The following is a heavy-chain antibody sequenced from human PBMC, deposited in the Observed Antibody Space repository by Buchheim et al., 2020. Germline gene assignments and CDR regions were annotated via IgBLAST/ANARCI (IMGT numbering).Heavy chain of an antibody. D-gene: IGHD2-2*01. V-gene: IGHV4-59*01. J-gene: IGHJ6*02. CDR3: ASVPESGPYYYGMDV. CDR2: IYYSGST. CDR1: GGSISSYY. Sequence: QVQLQESGPGLVKPSETLSLTCTVSGGSISSYYWSWIRQPPGKGLEWIGYIYYSGSTNYNPSLKIRVTISVDTSKNQFSLKLSSVTAADTAVYYCASVPESGPYYYGMDVWGQGTT.